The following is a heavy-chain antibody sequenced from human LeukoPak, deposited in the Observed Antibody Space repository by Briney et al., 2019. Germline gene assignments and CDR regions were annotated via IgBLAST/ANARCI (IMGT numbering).Heavy chain of an antibody. CDR2: IYYSGST. CDR3: ARDQDGAFDI. J-gene: IGHJ3*02. Sequence: PSQTLSLTCTVSGGSISSGGYSWSWIRQHPGKGLEWIGYIYYSGSTYYNPSLKSRVTISVDTSKNQFSLKLSSVTAADTAVYYCARDQDGAFDIWGQGTMVTVSS. V-gene: IGHV4-31*03. CDR1: GGSISSGGYS.